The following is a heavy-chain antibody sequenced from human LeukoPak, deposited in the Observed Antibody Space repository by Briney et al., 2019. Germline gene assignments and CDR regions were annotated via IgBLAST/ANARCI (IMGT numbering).Heavy chain of an antibody. CDR3: AILGQRGYSYGFHY. CDR2: IIPIFGTA. J-gene: IGHJ4*02. CDR1: GGTFSSYA. Sequence: SVRVSCKASGGTFSSYAISWARQAPGQGLEWMGGIIPIFGTANYAQKFQGRVTITTDESTSTAYMELSSLRSEDTAVYYCAILGQRGYSYGFHYWGQGTLVTVSS. V-gene: IGHV1-69*05. D-gene: IGHD5-18*01.